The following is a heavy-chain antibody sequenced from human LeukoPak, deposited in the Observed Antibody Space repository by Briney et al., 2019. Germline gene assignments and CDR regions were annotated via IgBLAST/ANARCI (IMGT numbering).Heavy chain of an antibody. D-gene: IGHD2-15*01. CDR1: GGTFSSYA. J-gene: IGHJ6*02. V-gene: IGHV1-69*04. CDR2: IIPILGIA. CDR3: ASNRYCSGGSCYVGYYYGMDV. Sequence: GSSVKVSCKASGGTFSSYAISWVRQAPGQGLEWMGRIIPILGIANYAQKFQGRVTITADKSTSTAYMELSSLSSEDTAVYYCASNRYCSGGSCYVGYYYGMDVWGQGTTVTVSS.